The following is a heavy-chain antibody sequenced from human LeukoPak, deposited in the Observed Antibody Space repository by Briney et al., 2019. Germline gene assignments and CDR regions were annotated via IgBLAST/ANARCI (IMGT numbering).Heavy chain of an antibody. V-gene: IGHV4-34*01. J-gene: IGHJ4*02. D-gene: IGHD6-19*01. Sequence: SETLSLTCAVYGGSFSSYYWGWIRQPPGKGLEWIGSIYYSGSTYYNPSLKSRVTISVDTSKNQFSLKLSSVTAADTAVYYCARVTYSSGWFDYWGQGTLVTVSS. CDR2: IYYSGST. CDR1: GGSFSSYY. CDR3: ARVTYSSGWFDY.